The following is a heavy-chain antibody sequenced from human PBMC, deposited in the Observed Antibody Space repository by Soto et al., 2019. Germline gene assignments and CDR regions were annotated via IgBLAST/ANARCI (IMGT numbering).Heavy chain of an antibody. V-gene: IGHV3-7*03. J-gene: IGHJ4*02. CDR2: IRKDGSEK. D-gene: IGHD6-19*01. Sequence: EVQLVESGGGLVQPGGSLRLSCAASGFSISSYWMNWVRQAPGKGLEWVAIIRKDGSEKYYVDSVKGRFTISRDNAKNSLYLQMNSPRDEDTAVYYCAGGSGWLRDYWGRGTLVTVSS. CDR3: AGGSGWLRDY. CDR1: GFSISSYW.